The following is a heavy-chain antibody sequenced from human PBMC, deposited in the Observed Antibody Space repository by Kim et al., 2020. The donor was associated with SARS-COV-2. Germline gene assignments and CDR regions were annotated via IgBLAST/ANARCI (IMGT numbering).Heavy chain of an antibody. J-gene: IGHJ4*02. CDR1: GFTFSANW. Sequence: GGSLRLSCAASGFTFSANWMHWVRQAPGKGLVWVSRINGDGSRTSYADSVKGRFTISRDNAKNTLYLQMSSLRAEDTAVYYCIRTYDYWGQGTPVTVSS. CDR3: IRTYDY. CDR2: INGDGSRT. V-gene: IGHV3-74*01.